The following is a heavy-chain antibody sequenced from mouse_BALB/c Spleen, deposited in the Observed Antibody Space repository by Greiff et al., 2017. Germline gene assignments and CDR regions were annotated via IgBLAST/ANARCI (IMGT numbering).Heavy chain of an antibody. D-gene: IGHD1-1*01. CDR2: ISSGGSYT. J-gene: IGHJ2*01. V-gene: IGHV5-6-4*01. CDR1: GFTFSSYT. Sequence: EVQGVESGGGLVKPGGSLKLSCAASGFTFSSYTMSWVRQTPEKRLEWVATISSGGSYTYYPDSVKGRFTISRDNAKNTLYLQMSSLKSEDTAMYYCTRVYYYGRSSFDYWGQGTTLTVSS. CDR3: TRVYYYGRSSFDY.